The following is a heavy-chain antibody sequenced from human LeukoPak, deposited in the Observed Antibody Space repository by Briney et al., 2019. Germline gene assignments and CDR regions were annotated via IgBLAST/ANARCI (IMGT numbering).Heavy chain of an antibody. CDR3: ARGYCSGGSCYSYYYYNYMDV. Sequence: SETLSLTCTVSGGSISNYYWSWIRQPPGKGLEWIGYIYYSGSTNYIPSPRSRVTISVDTSKNQFSLKLSPVTAADTAVYYCARGYCSGGSCYSYYYYNYMDVWGKGTTVTVSS. J-gene: IGHJ6*03. V-gene: IGHV4-59*01. D-gene: IGHD2-15*01. CDR2: IYYSGST. CDR1: GGSISNYY.